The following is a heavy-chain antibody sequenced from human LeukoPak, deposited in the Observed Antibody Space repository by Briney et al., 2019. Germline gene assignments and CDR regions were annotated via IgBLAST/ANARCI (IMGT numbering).Heavy chain of an antibody. CDR3: ARHGTAPYYYHYYMDV. CDR1: GYSISSGYY. J-gene: IGHJ6*03. CDR2: IYHSGYT. D-gene: IGHD1-14*01. V-gene: IGHV4-38-2*02. Sequence: SETLSLTCTVSGYSISSGYYWGWIRQPPGKGLEWIGSIYHSGYTYYNPSLKSRVTISVDTSKNQFSLKLSSVTAADTAVYYCARHGTAPYYYHYYMDVWGKGTTVTVSS.